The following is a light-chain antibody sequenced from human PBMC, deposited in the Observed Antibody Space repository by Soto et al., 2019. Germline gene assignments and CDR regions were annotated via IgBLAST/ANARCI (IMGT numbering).Light chain of an antibody. J-gene: IGKJ4*01. V-gene: IGKV1-9*01. CDR2: AAS. CDR1: QGINSF. Sequence: IQLSQSPSSLSASVGDRVTITCRASQGINSFLAWYQQKPGKAPKLLIYAASPLQSGVLSRFSGIGSGTDFTLTIRTLQPEDFATYYCQQLERYPSTFGGGTKVDIK. CDR3: QQLERYPST.